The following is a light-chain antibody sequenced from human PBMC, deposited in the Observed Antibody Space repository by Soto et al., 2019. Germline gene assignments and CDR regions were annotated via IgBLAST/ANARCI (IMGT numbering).Light chain of an antibody. J-gene: IGKJ5*01. Sequence: EIVLTQSPATLSVSPGERATLSCRATETISTNLAWFQRKPGQPPRLLIYGSSTRATGVPDRFSGIGSGTEFTLIISSLQSEDVALYYCQQYSNWPPALTFGQGTRLEIK. CDR3: QQYSNWPPALT. V-gene: IGKV3-15*01. CDR2: GSS. CDR1: ETISTN.